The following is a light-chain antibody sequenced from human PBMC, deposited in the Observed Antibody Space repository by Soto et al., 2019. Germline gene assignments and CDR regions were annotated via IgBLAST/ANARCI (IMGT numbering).Light chain of an antibody. V-gene: IGLV2-14*03. J-gene: IGLJ3*02. CDR3: SSYSSSSTLV. CDR1: SSDIGGYND. CDR2: DVN. Sequence: QSALTQPASVSGSPGQSITISCTGSSSDIGGYNDVSWYQQHPGKVPKLIIYDVNDRPSGVSNRFSGSKSGNTASLPVSGIQAEDEADYYCSSYSSSSTLVFGGGTQLTVL.